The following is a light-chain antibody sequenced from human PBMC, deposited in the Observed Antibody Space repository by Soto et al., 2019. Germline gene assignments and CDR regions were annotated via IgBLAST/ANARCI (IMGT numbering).Light chain of an antibody. CDR3: QQYHSSPVP. Sequence: LYATEGDRVMISGLASQGIRNDLAWYQQKPGKVPKLLIYAASTLQSGVPSRFSGSGSGTDFTLTISRSQPDDLATYHSQQYHSSPVPFGQGTKVDIK. CDR2: AAS. CDR1: QGIRND. J-gene: IGKJ1*01. V-gene: IGKV1-27*01.